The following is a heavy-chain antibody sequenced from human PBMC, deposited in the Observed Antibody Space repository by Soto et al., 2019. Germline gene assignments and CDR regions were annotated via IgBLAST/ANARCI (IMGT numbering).Heavy chain of an antibody. Sequence: PSETLSLTCTVSGGSVSSGGYYWSWIRQHPGKGLEWIGYIYYSGGTYYNPSLKSRVTISVDTSKNQFSLKLSSVTAADTAVYYCACRDGYNRNVFDYWGQGTLVTVSS. V-gene: IGHV4-31*03. CDR1: GGSVSSGGYY. D-gene: IGHD5-12*01. CDR2: IYYSGGT. J-gene: IGHJ4*02. CDR3: ACRDGYNRNVFDY.